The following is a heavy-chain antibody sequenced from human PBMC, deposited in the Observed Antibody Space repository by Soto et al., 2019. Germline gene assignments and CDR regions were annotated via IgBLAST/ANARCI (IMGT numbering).Heavy chain of an antibody. Sequence: EVQVVESGGGLVQPGGSLRLSCAASGFTVSSNYMSWVRQPLGKGLEWVSVIHSGGRTYYADSVKRRFTISRDNSKNTLYLQLNILRAEDTAVYYCARPTVRWLQFLPPHYEVMDVWGQGTTVTVSS. CDR3: ARPTVRWLQFLPPHYEVMDV. D-gene: IGHD5-12*01. CDR2: IHSGGRT. V-gene: IGHV3-66*04. J-gene: IGHJ6*02. CDR1: GFTVSSNY.